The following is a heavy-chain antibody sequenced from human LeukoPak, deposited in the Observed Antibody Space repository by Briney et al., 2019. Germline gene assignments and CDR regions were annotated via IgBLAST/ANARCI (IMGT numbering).Heavy chain of an antibody. V-gene: IGHV1-69*04. CDR1: GGTFSSYA. CDR2: IIPILGIA. CDR3: ARAVPYSSSWSPGFDP. Sequence: ASVKVSCKASGGTFSSYAISWVRQAPGQGLEWMGRIIPILGIANYAQKFQGRVTITADKSTSTAYMELSSLRSEDTAVYYCARAVPYSSSWSPGFDPWGQGTLVTVSS. J-gene: IGHJ5*02. D-gene: IGHD6-13*01.